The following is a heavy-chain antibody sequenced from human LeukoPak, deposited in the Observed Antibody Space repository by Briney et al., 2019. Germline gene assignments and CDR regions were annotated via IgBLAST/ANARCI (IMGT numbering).Heavy chain of an antibody. CDR1: GFTFSSYG. D-gene: IGHD6-13*01. J-gene: IGHJ4*02. CDR2: ISYDGSNK. CDR3: AKGDDSSSWPFDY. V-gene: IGHV3-30*18. Sequence: PGGSLRLPCAASGFTFSSYGMHWVRQAPGKGLEWVAVISYDGSNKYYADSVKGRFTISRDNSKNTLYLQMNSLRAEDTAVYYCAKGDDSSSWPFDYWGQGTLVTVSS.